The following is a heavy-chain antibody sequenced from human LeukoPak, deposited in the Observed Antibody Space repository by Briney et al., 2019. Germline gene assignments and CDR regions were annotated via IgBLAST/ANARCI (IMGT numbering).Heavy chain of an antibody. D-gene: IGHD6-13*01. CDR1: GGSISPYY. J-gene: IGHJ3*02. CDR3: ARHPGITAAGTGFDI. CDR2: IYYSGST. Sequence: PSETLSLTCTVSGGSISPYYWSWIRQPPGKGLEWIGYIYYSGSTNYNPSLKSRVTISVDTSKNLFSLKLSSVTAADTAVYYCARHPGITAAGTGFDIWGQGTMVTVSS. V-gene: IGHV4-59*01.